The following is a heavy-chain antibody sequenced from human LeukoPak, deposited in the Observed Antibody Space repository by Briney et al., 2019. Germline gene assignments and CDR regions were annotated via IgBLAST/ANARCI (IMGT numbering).Heavy chain of an antibody. CDR1: GGSISSYY. CDR2: IYTSGST. J-gene: IGHJ4*02. Sequence: SETLSLTCTVSGGSISSYYWSWIRQPAGKGLEWIGRIYTSGSTNYNPSLKSRVTMSVDTSKNQFSLKLSSVTAADTAVYYCARGTRKYDILTGYYQIYYFDYWGQGTLVTASS. V-gene: IGHV4-4*07. CDR3: ARGTRKYDILTGYYQIYYFDY. D-gene: IGHD3-9*01.